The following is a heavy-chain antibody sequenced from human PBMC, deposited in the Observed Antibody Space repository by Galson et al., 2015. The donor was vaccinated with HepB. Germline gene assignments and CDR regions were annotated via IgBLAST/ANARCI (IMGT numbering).Heavy chain of an antibody. V-gene: IGHV4-4*02. CDR1: GGSISSSNW. CDR2: IYLTGST. Sequence: SETLSLTCTVSGGSISSSNWWSWVRQSPGKGLEWIGEIYLTGSTNYNPSLKSRVTISVDKSKNQFSLKLSSVTAADTAVYYCARLPSDGWPSWFDPWGQGTLVTVSS. D-gene: IGHD6-19*01. CDR3: ARLPSDGWPSWFDP. J-gene: IGHJ5*02.